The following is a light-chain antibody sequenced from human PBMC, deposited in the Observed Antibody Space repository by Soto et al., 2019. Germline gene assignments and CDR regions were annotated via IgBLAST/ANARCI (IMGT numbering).Light chain of an antibody. CDR1: SSDVGGYNY. J-gene: IGLJ1*01. Sequence: SALTHPASVSGSPGQSITISCTGTSSDVGGYNYVSWYQQHPGKAPKLMIYDVSNRPSGVSNRFSGSKSGNTASLAISGLQAEDEADYYCSSYTSSSTLLYVFGTGTKVTVL. CDR2: DVS. V-gene: IGLV2-14*01. CDR3: SSYTSSSTLLYV.